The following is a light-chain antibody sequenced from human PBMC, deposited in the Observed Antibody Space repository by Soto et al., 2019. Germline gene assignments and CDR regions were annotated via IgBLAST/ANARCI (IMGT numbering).Light chain of an antibody. CDR1: QAIYSY. J-gene: IGKJ2*01. CDR2: GAS. Sequence: DIQLTQSPCFLSASVGDRVTISCRASQAIYSYLAWYQQKPGKAPKLLIFGASKLQSGVPSRFSGSGSGTEFTLTISSLQPEDFATYYCQQLNSHPRTFGQGTKLEI. CDR3: QQLNSHPRT. V-gene: IGKV1-9*01.